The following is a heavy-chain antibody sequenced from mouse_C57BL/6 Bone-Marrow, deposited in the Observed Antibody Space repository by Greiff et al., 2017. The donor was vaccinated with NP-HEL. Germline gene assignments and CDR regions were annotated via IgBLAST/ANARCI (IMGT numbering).Heavy chain of an antibody. CDR3: AKYYGSIHWYFDV. V-gene: IGHV2-5*01. CDR2: IWRGGST. CDR1: GFSLTSYG. Sequence: VQLQQSGPGLVQPSQSLSITCTVSGFSLTSYGVHWVRQSPGKGLEWLGVIWRGGSTDYNAAFMSRLSITKDNSKSQVFFKMNSLQADDTAIYYCAKYYGSIHWYFDVWGTGTTVTVSS. D-gene: IGHD1-1*01. J-gene: IGHJ1*03.